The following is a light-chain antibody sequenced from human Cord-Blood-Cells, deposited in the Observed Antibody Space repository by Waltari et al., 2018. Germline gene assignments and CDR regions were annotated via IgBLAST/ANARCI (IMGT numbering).Light chain of an antibody. Sequence: DIQMTQSPSSLSASVGDRVTITCRASQSISSYLNWYQQKPGKAPKLPIYAASSLQSGVPSRFSGSGSGTDFTITISSLQPGDFATYYCQQSYSTPYTFGQETKLEIK. CDR2: AAS. CDR3: QQSYSTPYT. V-gene: IGKV1-39*01. J-gene: IGKJ2*01. CDR1: QSISSY.